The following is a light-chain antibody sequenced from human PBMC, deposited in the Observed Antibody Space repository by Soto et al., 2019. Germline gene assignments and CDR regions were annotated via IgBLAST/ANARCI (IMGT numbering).Light chain of an antibody. CDR2: KAS. J-gene: IGKJ1*01. CDR1: QTISSW. CDR3: QHYNSYSEA. V-gene: IGKV1-5*03. Sequence: DIQMTQSPSTLSGSVGDRVTITCRASQTISSWLAWYHQKPGKAPKLLFYKASTLKSGVPSRFSCSGSGTEFTLTISNLQPDDFATYYCQHYNSYSEAFGQGNKVELK.